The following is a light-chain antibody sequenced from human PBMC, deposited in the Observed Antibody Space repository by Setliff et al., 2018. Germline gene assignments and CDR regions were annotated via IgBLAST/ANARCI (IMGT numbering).Light chain of an antibody. CDR2: DVS. V-gene: IGLV2-14*01. Sequence: QSALTQPPSASGSPGQSVTISCTGTSSDVGGYNYVSWYQQHPGKAPKLMIFDVSNRPSGVSNRFSGSKSGNTASLTISGLQAEDEADYYCSSYTSSVTWVFGGGTKVTVL. CDR3: SSYTSSVTWV. J-gene: IGLJ3*02. CDR1: SSDVGGYNY.